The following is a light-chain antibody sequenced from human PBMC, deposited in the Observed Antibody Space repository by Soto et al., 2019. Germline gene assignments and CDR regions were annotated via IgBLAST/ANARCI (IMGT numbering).Light chain of an antibody. V-gene: IGLV2-11*01. Sequence: QSALTQPRPVSGSPGQSVTISCTGTSSDVGCYIYVSWYQQYPGKAPKLMIYDVSKRPSGVPDRFSGSKSGHTASLTIYGLQAEDEAAYNCSSFAGSHIYVSGTGTKVTVL. CDR3: SSFAGSHIYV. J-gene: IGLJ1*01. CDR2: DVS. CDR1: SSDVGCYIY.